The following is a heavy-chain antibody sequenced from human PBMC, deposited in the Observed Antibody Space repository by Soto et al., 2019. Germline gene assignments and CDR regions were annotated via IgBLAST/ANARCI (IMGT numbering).Heavy chain of an antibody. Sequence: ASVKVSCKASGYTFTGYYMHWVRQAPGQGLEWMGWINPNSGGTNYAQKFQGRVTMTRDTSISTAYMELSRLRSDDTAVYYCARALSPLYYYDRSGYQNWGQGALVTVSS. CDR3: ARALSPLYYYDRSGYQN. CDR2: INPNSGGT. J-gene: IGHJ4*02. CDR1: GYTFTGYY. V-gene: IGHV1-2*02. D-gene: IGHD3-22*01.